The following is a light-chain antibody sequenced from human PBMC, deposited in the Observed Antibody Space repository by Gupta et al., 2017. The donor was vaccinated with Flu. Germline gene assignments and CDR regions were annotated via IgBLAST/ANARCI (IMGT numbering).Light chain of an antibody. J-gene: IGKJ4*01. V-gene: IGKV3-11*01. Sequence: DTLCLSPGERDTRSCRARQRVGTLLAWYKQKQGQGHRLLIYDASNRETGIQGRFSGSGYGKEVTITITSREQEEFAGYYCQQRSNWPQLTFGGGTRVEIK. CDR1: QRVGTL. CDR3: QQRSNWPQLT. CDR2: DAS.